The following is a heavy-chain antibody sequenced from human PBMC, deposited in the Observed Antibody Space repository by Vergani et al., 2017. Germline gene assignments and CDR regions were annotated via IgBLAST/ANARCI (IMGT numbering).Heavy chain of an antibody. J-gene: IGHJ6*03. Sequence: VQLLESGAEVKKPGASVKVSCKASGYTFTGYYMHWVRQAPGQGLEWMGWINPNSGGTNYAQKFQGWVTMTRETSISTAYMELSRLRSEDTAVYYCASRAPLGPPDYYYYYMDVWGKGTTVTVSS. CDR3: ASRAPLGPPDYYYYYMDV. CDR1: GYTFTGYY. V-gene: IGHV1-2*04. CDR2: INPNSGGT.